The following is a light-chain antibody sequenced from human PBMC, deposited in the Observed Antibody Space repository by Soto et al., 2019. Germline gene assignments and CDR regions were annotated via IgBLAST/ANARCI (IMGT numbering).Light chain of an antibody. CDR3: SSFTTSTSYV. V-gene: IGLV2-14*03. CDR1: SSDVGAYDY. J-gene: IGLJ1*01. CDR2: DVS. Sequence: QYALTQPASVSGSPGQSITISCTGTSSDVGAYDYVSWYQQHPGEVPKLMIFDVSDRPSGVSNRFSGSKSGNTASLTISGLQAEDEADYYCSSFTTSTSYVFGTGTKVT.